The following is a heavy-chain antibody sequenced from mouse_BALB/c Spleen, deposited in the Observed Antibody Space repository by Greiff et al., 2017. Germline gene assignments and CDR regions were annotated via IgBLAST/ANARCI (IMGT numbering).Heavy chain of an antibody. V-gene: IGHV3-2*02. CDR1: GYSITSDYA. J-gene: IGHJ3*01. Sequence: VQLKESGPGLVKPSQSLSLTCTVTGYSITSDYAWNWIRQFPGNKLEWMGYISYSGSTSYNPSLKSRISITRDTSKNQFFLQLNSVTTEDTATYYCAARGYYEGAGLAYWGQGTLVTVSA. CDR3: AARGYYEGAGLAY. D-gene: IGHD2-3*01. CDR2: ISYSGST.